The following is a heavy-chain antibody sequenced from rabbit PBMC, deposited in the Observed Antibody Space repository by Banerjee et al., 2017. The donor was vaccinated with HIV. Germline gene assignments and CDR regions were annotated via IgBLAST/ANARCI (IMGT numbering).Heavy chain of an antibody. V-gene: IGHV1S39*01. CDR3: ARGIDIGTHLDL. CDR2: INTSSGNT. Sequence: QEQLVESGGGLVQPGVSLKLSCKASGFDFSTYGVNWVRQAPGKGLEWIACINTSSGNTVYASWAKGRFTISKTSTTVTLQMTSLTAADTATYFCARGIDIGTHLDLW. J-gene: IGHJ3*01. CDR1: GFDFSTYG.